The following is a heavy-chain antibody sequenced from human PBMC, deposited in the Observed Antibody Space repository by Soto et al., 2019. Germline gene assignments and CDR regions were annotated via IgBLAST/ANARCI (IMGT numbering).Heavy chain of an antibody. D-gene: IGHD6-19*01. CDR1: GYTFTSYA. V-gene: IGHV1-3*01. Sequence: GASVKVSCKASGYTFTSYAMHWVRQAPGQRLEWMGWINAGNGNTKYSQKFQGRVTITRDTSASTAYMELSSLRSEDTAVYYCARAKLAVAGGFDYWGQGTLVTVSS. CDR3: ARAKLAVAGGFDY. CDR2: INAGNGNT. J-gene: IGHJ4*02.